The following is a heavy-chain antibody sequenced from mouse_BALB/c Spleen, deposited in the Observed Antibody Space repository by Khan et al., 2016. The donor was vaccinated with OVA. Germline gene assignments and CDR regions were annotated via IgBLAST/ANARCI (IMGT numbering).Heavy chain of an antibody. CDR2: ISYSGNT. CDR3: ARVYGGDFDY. CDR1: GYSITSDYA. J-gene: IGHJ2*01. D-gene: IGHD2-10*02. Sequence: EVQLVESGPGLVKPSQSLSLTCTVTGYSITSDYAWNWIRQFPGNKLEWMGHISYSGNTKYNPSLKSRISATRDTSKNQIFLQLNSVTAEDTATYYCARVYGGDFDYWGQGTTLTVSS. V-gene: IGHV3-2*02.